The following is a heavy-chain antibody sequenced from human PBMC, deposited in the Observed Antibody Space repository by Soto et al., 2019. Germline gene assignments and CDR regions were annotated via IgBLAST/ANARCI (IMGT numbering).Heavy chain of an antibody. V-gene: IGHV2-5*02. D-gene: IGHD5-12*01. J-gene: IGHJ4*02. CDR1: GLSLSSHGVG. CDR2: IYWGDEQ. Sequence: QITFKESGPALVKPTQTLTLTCTFSGLSLSSHGVGVGWSRQPPGKALEWLALIYWGDEQRYNPSLRSRLSITRNTSKNQVFLTMTDREPLDTATYYGVLQRGGWLLPFDALGQGTLVTVSS. CDR3: VLQRGGWLLPFDA.